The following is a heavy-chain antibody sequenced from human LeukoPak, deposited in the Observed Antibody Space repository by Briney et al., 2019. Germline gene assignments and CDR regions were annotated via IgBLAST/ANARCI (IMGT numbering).Heavy chain of an antibody. CDR3: ATAAGIAAPGTKGIDY. CDR2: IKSQTDGGTI. CDR1: GFTFRNAW. Sequence: NAGGSLRLSCAASGFTFRNAWMSWVRQAPGKGLEWIGRIKSQTDGGTIAYAAPVKGRVTISRDDSKNTLDLQMNSLKTEDTAVYYCATAAGIAAPGTKGIDYWGQGTLVTVSS. J-gene: IGHJ4*02. V-gene: IGHV3-15*01. D-gene: IGHD6-13*01.